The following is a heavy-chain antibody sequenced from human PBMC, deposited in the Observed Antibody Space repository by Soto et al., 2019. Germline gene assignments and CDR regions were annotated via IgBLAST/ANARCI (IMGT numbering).Heavy chain of an antibody. J-gene: IGHJ4*02. CDR1: GFTFSSSW. V-gene: IGHV3-74*01. Sequence: PGGCLGLSCAASGFTFSSSWMHWVRQAPGKGLVWVSRINMDGSSTNDADSVKGRFTISRDNAKNTLYRQMNSLRAEDTAVYYCARPGINGPTGDYWGQGTVVTVSS. CDR2: INMDGSST. D-gene: IGHD1-20*01. CDR3: ARPGINGPTGDY.